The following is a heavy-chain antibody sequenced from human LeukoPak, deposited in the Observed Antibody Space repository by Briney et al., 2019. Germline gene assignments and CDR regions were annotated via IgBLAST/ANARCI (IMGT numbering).Heavy chain of an antibody. V-gene: IGHV1-18*01. Sequence: ASVKVSCKASGYTFTSYGISWVRQAPGQGLEWMGWISAYNGNTNYAQKLQGRVTMTTDTSTSTAYMELRSLRSDDTAVYYCARDSRYSYFSLRGQRNWFDPWGQGTLVTVSS. J-gene: IGHJ5*02. CDR1: GYTFTSYG. CDR2: ISAYNGNT. D-gene: IGHD5-18*01. CDR3: ARDSRYSYFSLRGQRNWFDP.